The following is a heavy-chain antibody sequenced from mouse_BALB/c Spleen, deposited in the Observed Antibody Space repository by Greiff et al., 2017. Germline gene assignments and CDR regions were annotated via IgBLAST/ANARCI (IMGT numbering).Heavy chain of an antibody. CDR2: IDPANGNT. J-gene: IGHJ4*01. Sequence: VQLQQSGAELVKPGASVKLSCTASGFNIKDTYMHWVKQRPEQGLEWIGRIDPANGNTKYDPKFQGKATITADTSSNTAYLQLSSLTSEDTAVYYCASSYDYDAMDYWGQGTSVTVSS. CDR3: ASSYDYDAMDY. CDR1: GFNIKDTY. V-gene: IGHV14-3*02.